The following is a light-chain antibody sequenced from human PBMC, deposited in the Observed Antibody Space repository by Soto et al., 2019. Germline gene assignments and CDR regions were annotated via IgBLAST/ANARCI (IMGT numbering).Light chain of an antibody. J-gene: IGLJ2*01. CDR2: DVS. CDR1: SSDIGGYNF. CDR3: SSYTSSSTLVI. Sequence: QSALTQPASVSGSPRQSITISCTGTSSDIGGYNFVSWYQQHPGKAPKLMIYDVSNRPSGVSNRFSGSKSGNTASLTISGPHAEDEADYYCSSYTSSSTLVIFGGGTKLTVL. V-gene: IGLV2-14*01.